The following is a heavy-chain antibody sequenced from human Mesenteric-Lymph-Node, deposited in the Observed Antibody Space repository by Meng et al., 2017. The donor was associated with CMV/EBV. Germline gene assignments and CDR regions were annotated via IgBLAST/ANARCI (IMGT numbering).Heavy chain of an antibody. V-gene: IGHV3-30*18. CDR3: AKYLKPYSSSWYYFDD. Sequence: GESLKISCGASGFTFRSYSMNWVRQAPGKGLEWVGVISYDGDNKFYADSVKGRFTISRDNSKNTLFLQMNSLRAEDTAVYYCAKYLKPYSSSWYYFDDWGQGTLVTVSS. D-gene: IGHD6-13*01. CDR2: ISYDGDNK. J-gene: IGHJ4*02. CDR1: GFTFRSYS.